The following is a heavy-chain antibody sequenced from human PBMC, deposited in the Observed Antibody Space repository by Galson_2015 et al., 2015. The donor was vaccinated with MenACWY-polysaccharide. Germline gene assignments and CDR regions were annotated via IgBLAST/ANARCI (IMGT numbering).Heavy chain of an antibody. V-gene: IGHV3-7*01. D-gene: IGHD1-26*01. Sequence: SLRLSCAASGFTFTTYWMTWVRQAPGKGLEWVANIKKDGTEKYYAESVKGQFTISRDNAKHSLDLQMASLRDEDTATYYGARSGRMDVWGQGTTVIVSS. CDR1: GFTFTTYW. CDR2: IKKDGTEK. CDR3: ARSGRMDV. J-gene: IGHJ6*02.